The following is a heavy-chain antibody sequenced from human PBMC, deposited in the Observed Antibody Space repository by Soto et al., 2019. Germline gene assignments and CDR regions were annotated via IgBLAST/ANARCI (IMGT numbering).Heavy chain of an antibody. CDR2: ISAYNGNT. V-gene: IGHV1-18*01. CDR1: GYTFTSYG. CDR3: AREGRGWYVVY. J-gene: IGHJ4*02. Sequence: ASVQVSCKASGYTFTSYGISWVRQAPGQGLEWLGWISAYNGNTNYAQKLQGRVTMTTDTSTSTAYMELRSLSSDDTAVYYCAREGRGWYVVYWGQGTLVTVSS. D-gene: IGHD6-19*01.